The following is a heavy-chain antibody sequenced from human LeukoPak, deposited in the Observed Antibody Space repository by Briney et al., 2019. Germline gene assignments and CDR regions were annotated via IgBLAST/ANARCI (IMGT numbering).Heavy chain of an antibody. J-gene: IGHJ3*02. V-gene: IGHV1-69*13. CDR3: ARDFGALNDAFDI. D-gene: IGHD3-10*01. CDR2: FIPIFGTA. CDR1: GGTFSSYA. Sequence: SVKVSCKASGGTFSSYAISWVRQAPGQGLEWMGGFIPIFGTANYAQKFQGRVTITADESTSTAYMELSSLRSEDTAVYYCARDFGALNDAFDIWGQGTMVTVSS.